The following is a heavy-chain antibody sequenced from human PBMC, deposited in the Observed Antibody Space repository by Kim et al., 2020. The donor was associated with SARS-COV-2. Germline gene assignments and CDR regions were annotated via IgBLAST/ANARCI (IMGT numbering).Heavy chain of an antibody. CDR1: GGSISGYY. V-gene: IGHV4-59*08. D-gene: IGHD1-1*01. CDR3: ARHVQRHNTWEIFDY. CDR2: ISYSGIT. J-gene: IGHJ4*02. Sequence: SETLSLTCSVSGGSISGYYWSWTRQTPGKGLEWIGYISYSGITNYNPSLNSRVTISIDPSLIQFSLQLSSVTAADTAVYYCARHVQRHNTWEIFDYWGQGTLVTVSS.